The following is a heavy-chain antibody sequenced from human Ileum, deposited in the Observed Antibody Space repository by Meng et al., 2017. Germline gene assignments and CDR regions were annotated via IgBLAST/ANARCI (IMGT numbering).Heavy chain of an antibody. Sequence: EVRLVESGGGLVQPGGSLRLSCAASGFTFTTYWMHWLRQGPGKGPVWVSRIDPDGSDPTYADSVKGRFSISRDNAKNTVYLQMNSLRAEDSALYYCTNDRLNHWGQGALVTVSS. D-gene: IGHD1-1*01. CDR1: GFTFTTYW. J-gene: IGHJ1*01. CDR3: TNDRLNH. V-gene: IGHV3-74*03. CDR2: IDPDGSDP.